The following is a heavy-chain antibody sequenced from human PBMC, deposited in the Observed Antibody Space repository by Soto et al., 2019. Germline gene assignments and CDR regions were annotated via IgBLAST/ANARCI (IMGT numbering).Heavy chain of an antibody. CDR3: AREKSTTSITMVRGVMDV. Sequence: QVQLVQSGAEVKKPGSSVKVSCKASGGTFSSYAISWVRQAPGQGLEWMGGIIPIFGTANYAQKFQGRVTITADKSPSTAYMELSSLRSEDTAVYYCAREKSTTSITMVRGVMDVWGQGTTVTVSS. D-gene: IGHD3-10*01. V-gene: IGHV1-69*06. CDR2: IIPIFGTA. CDR1: GGTFSSYA. J-gene: IGHJ6*02.